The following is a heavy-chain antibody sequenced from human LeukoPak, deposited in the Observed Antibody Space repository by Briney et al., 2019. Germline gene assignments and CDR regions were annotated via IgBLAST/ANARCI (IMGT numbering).Heavy chain of an antibody. V-gene: IGHV3-23*01. CDR2: IINSGGGT. D-gene: IGHD3-22*01. CDR1: GFTFSNYA. CDR3: AKRDSSGYYYFDY. J-gene: IGHJ4*02. Sequence: GGSLRPSCAASGFTFSNYAMSWVRQAPGKGLEWVSTIINSGGGTYYADSVKGRFTISRDNSKNTLYLQMNSLRAEDTAVYSCAKRDSSGYYYFDYWGQGTPVTVSS.